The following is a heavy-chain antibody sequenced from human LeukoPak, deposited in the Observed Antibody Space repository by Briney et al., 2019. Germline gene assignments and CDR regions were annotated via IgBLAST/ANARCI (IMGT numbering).Heavy chain of an antibody. Sequence: SVKVSCKASGGTFSSYAIRWVRQAPGQGLEWMGGIIPIFGTANYAQKFQGRVTITADESTSTAYMELSSLRSEDTAVYYCARDLGAYCSSTSCYFDYWGQGTLVTVSS. CDR2: IIPIFGTA. CDR3: ARDLGAYCSSTSCYFDY. V-gene: IGHV1-69*13. D-gene: IGHD2-2*01. CDR1: GGTFSSYA. J-gene: IGHJ4*02.